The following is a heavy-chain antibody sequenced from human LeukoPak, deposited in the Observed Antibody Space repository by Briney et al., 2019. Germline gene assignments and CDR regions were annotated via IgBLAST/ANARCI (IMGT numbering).Heavy chain of an antibody. Sequence: PGGSLRLSCVASGFSFDNYAMNWVRQAPGEGLEWVSLIIGSSGSTFYADSVKGRFTISRDKSKNTLYLQMNSLRAEDTAVYYYAKGAYDYIEIAYFDYWGQGSLVTVSS. J-gene: IGHJ4*02. D-gene: IGHD5-12*01. CDR3: AKGAYDYIEIAYFDY. V-gene: IGHV3-23*01. CDR1: GFSFDNYA. CDR2: IIGSSGST.